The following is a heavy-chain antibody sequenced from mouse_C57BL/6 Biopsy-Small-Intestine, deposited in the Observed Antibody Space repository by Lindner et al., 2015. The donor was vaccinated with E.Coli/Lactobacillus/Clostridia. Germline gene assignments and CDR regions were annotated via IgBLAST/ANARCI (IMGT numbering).Heavy chain of an antibody. CDR1: FTPFTSYG. CDR3: ARDLTIFGVVYYGMDV. V-gene: IGHV14-1*02. CDR2: ISAYNGNT. Sequence: SVKVSCKAFWFTPFTSYGFSWVRQAPGQGLEWMGWISAYNGNTKYAQKLQGRVTMTTDTSTSTAYMELRSLRSDDTAVYYCARDLTIFGVVYYGMDVWGQGTTVTVSS. D-gene: IGHD1-1*02. J-gene: IGHJ1*01.